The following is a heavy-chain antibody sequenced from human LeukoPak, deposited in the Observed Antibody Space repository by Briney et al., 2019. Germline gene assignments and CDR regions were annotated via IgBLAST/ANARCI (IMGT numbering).Heavy chain of an antibody. D-gene: IGHD2-15*01. Sequence: GGSLRLSCAASGFTFDDYGMSWVRQAPGKGLEWVSGINWNGGSTGYADSVKGRFTISRDNAKNSLYLQMNSLRAEDTALYYCARQRHHRYCSGGSCYKFDYWGHGTLVTVSS. V-gene: IGHV3-20*04. J-gene: IGHJ4*01. CDR2: INWNGGST. CDR3: ARQRHHRYCSGGSCYKFDY. CDR1: GFTFDDYG.